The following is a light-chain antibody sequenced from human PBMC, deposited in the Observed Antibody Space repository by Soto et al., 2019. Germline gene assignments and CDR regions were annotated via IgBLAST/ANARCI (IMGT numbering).Light chain of an antibody. CDR3: QQRSNWPPVFT. CDR2: DAS. V-gene: IGKV3-11*01. CDR1: QSVSSY. J-gene: IGKJ3*01. Sequence: EIVLTQSPATLSLSPGERATLSCRASQSVSSYLAWYQQKPGQAPRLLIYDASNRATGIPARFSGSRSGTDFTLTISSLEHEDVAVYYCQQRSNWPPVFTFGPGTKVDIK.